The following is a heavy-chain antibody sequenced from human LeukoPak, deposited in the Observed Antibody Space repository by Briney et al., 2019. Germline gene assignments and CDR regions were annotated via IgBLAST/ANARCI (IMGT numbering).Heavy chain of an antibody. D-gene: IGHD6-19*01. Sequence: GGSLRLSCAASGFTFSSYGMHWVRQAPGKGLEWVAFIRYDGSNKYYADSVKGRFTISRDNSKNTLYLQMGSLRAEDMAVYYCARVIAVAGWADYWGQGTLVTVSS. CDR2: IRYDGSNK. CDR3: ARVIAVAGWADY. CDR1: GFTFSSYG. J-gene: IGHJ4*02. V-gene: IGHV3-30*02.